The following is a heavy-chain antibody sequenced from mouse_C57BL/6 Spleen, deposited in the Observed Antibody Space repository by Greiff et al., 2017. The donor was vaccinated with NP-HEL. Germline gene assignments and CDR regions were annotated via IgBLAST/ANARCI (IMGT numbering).Heavy chain of an antibody. CDR2: IDPSDSYT. CDR1: GYTFTSYW. Sequence: QVQLQQPGAELVMPGASVKLSCKASGYTFTSYWMHWVKQRPGQGLEWIGEIDPSDSYTNYNQKFKGKSTLTVDKSSSTAYMQLSSLTSEDSAVYYCARSVITTVVGAMDYWGQGTSVTVSS. V-gene: IGHV1-69*01. D-gene: IGHD1-1*01. J-gene: IGHJ4*01. CDR3: ARSVITTVVGAMDY.